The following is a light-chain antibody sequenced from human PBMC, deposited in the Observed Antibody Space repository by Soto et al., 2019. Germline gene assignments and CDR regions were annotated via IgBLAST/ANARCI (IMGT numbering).Light chain of an antibody. CDR2: GAS. J-gene: IGKJ4*01. Sequence: EIVMTQSPGTLSVSPGEGATLSCRASQSISSNLAWFQQKPGQAPRLLIYGASTRTTGTPARFSGSGSGTEFTLTISRLQSEDVAVYYCQQYNRWPITFGGGTKVEIK. CDR1: QSISSN. V-gene: IGKV3-15*01. CDR3: QQYNRWPIT.